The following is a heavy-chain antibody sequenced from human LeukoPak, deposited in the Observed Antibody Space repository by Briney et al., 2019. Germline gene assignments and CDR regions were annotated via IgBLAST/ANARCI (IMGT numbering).Heavy chain of an antibody. Sequence: PSETLSLTCAVYGGSFSGYYWSWIRQPPGKGLEWIGEINHSGSTNYNPSLKSRVTISVDTSKNQFSLKLSSVTAADTAVYYCARARVNGYDWFDPWGQGTLVTVSS. J-gene: IGHJ5*02. CDR2: INHSGST. D-gene: IGHD5-18*01. V-gene: IGHV4-34*01. CDR1: GGSFSGYY. CDR3: ARARVNGYDWFDP.